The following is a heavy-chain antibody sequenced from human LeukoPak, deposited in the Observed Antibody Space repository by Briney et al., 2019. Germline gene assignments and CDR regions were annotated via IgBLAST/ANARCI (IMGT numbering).Heavy chain of an antibody. Sequence: GASVKVSCKASGYTFTSYGISWVRQAPGQGLEWMGRIIPILGIANYAQKFQGRVTITADKSTSTAYMELSSLRSEDTAVYYCARFEAVAGLDYWGQGTLVTVSS. CDR2: IIPILGIA. J-gene: IGHJ4*02. D-gene: IGHD6-19*01. V-gene: IGHV1-69*04. CDR1: GYTFTSYG. CDR3: ARFEAVAGLDY.